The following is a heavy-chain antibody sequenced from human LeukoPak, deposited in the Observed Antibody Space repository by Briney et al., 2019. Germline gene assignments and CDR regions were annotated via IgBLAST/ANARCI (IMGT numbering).Heavy chain of an antibody. Sequence: GGSLRLSCVASGFIFSRNWMAWIRQAPGKGLEWVANIKEDGSGKYYVDSVKGRFTISRDNAKNSLYLQMNSLRAEGTALYYCVRHDRAEADMSTWGQGTLVTVSS. CDR2: IKEDGSGK. CDR3: VRHDRAEADMST. CDR1: GFIFSRNW. V-gene: IGHV3-7*01. J-gene: IGHJ4*02. D-gene: IGHD2-2*01.